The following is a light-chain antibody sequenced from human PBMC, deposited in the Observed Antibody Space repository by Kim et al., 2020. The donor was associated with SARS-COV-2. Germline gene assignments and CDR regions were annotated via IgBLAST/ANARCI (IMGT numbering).Light chain of an antibody. J-gene: IGKJ4*01. CDR3: QQSYSTLT. Sequence: SASVGDRVTITCRASQSISSYLNWYQQKPEKAPKLLIYAASSLQSGVPSRFSGSGSGTDFTLTISRLQPEDFATYYWQQSYSTLTFGGGTKVDIK. CDR2: AAS. V-gene: IGKV1-39*01. CDR1: QSISSY.